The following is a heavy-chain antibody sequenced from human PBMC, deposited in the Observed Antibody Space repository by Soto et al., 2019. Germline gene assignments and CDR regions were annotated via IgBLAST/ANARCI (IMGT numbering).Heavy chain of an antibody. D-gene: IGHD4-17*01. CDR3: AKDTDFGDYIHYFDY. CDR1: GFTFSTYG. J-gene: IGHJ4*02. Sequence: GGSLRLSCEASGFTFSTYGMHWVRQAPGKGLEWVSLISHDGGGKYYADSVRGRFTISRDNSKNTLYLQMNSLRSEDTAVYYCAKDTDFGDYIHYFDYWGQGNLVTVSS. V-gene: IGHV3-30*18. CDR2: ISHDGGGK.